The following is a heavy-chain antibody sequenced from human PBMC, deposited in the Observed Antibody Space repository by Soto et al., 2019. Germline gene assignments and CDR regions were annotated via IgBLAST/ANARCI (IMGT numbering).Heavy chain of an antibody. J-gene: IGHJ6*02. CDR2: MYYTGVT. V-gene: IGHV4-61*01. CDR1: GCSVRSGNHF. Sequence: PSETLSLTCSVSGCSVRSGNHFWNWIRQPPGRGLEWLGYMYYTGVTNYNPSLKSRVRMSVDTSKNEFSLELTSLTAADTAVYYCARGGEPLGYYGLDVWGQGTTVTVS. CDR3: ARGGEPLGYYGLDV.